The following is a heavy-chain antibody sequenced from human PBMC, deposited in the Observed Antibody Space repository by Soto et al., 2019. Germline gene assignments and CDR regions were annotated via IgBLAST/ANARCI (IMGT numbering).Heavy chain of an antibody. J-gene: IGHJ6*02. CDR1: GFTFSTYA. CDR2: ISSSGSTI. D-gene: IGHD6-13*01. Sequence: PGGSLRLSCAASGFTFSTYAMNWVRQAPGKGLEWVSNISSSGSTIYYADSVKGRFTISRDNAKNSLYLQMNSLRAEDTAVYYCARDLDGQPYYGMDVWGQGTTVTVSS. CDR3: ARDLDGQPYYGMDV. V-gene: IGHV3-48*03.